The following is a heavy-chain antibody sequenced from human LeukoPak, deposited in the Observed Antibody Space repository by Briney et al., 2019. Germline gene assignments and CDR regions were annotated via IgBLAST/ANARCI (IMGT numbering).Heavy chain of an antibody. CDR3: ARLDGSDYYYYYGMDV. V-gene: IGHV5-51*01. Sequence: GESLKISCKGSGYSFTSYWIGWVRPMPGKGLEWMGIIYPGDSDTRYSPSFQGQVTISADKSISTAYLQWSSLKASDTAMYYCARLDGSDYYYYYGMDVWGQGTTVTVSS. J-gene: IGHJ6*02. CDR2: IYPGDSDT. D-gene: IGHD5-24*01. CDR1: GYSFTSYW.